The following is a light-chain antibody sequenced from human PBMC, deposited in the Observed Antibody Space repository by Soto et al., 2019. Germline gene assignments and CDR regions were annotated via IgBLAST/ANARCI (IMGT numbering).Light chain of an antibody. CDR2: EVS. V-gene: IGLV2-8*01. CDR3: GSYVGTNNVV. J-gene: IGLJ2*01. CDR1: SSDVGGYNY. Sequence: QSALTQPPSASGSPGQSVTISCTGTSSDVGGYNYVSWYQQHPGKAPKLMIYEVSKRPSGVPDRFSGSMSGDTASLTVSGLQAEDEADYYCGSYVGTNNVVFGGGTKLTVL.